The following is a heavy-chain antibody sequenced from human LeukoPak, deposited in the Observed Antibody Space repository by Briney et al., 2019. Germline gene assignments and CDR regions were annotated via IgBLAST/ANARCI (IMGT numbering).Heavy chain of an antibody. CDR3: ARFTEYYYYYGMDV. CDR1: GFTFSSYA. CDR2: ISGSGGST. Sequence: GGSLRLSCAASGFTFSSYAMSWVRQAPGKGLEWVSAISGSGGSTYYADSVKGRFTISRDNSKNTLYLQMNSLRAEDTAVYYCARFTEYYYYYGMDVWGQGTTVTVSS. J-gene: IGHJ6*02. V-gene: IGHV3-23*01.